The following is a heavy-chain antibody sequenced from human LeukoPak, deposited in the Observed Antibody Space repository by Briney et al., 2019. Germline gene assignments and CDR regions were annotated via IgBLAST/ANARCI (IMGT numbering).Heavy chain of an antibody. Sequence: GGSLRPSCAASGFAFNNYGMHWVRQAAGKGLEWVAFIRYDGSKDYYADSVKGRFTISRDNSKNTLYLQMSSLRPDDTAVYYCAKVHGFYYILQHWGQGTLVTVST. CDR1: GFAFNNYG. D-gene: IGHD3-10*01. J-gene: IGHJ1*01. V-gene: IGHV3-30*02. CDR2: IRYDGSKD. CDR3: AKVHGFYYILQH.